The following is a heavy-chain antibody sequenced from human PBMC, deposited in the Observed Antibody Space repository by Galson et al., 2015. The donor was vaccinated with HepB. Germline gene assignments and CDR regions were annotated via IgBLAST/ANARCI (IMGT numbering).Heavy chain of an antibody. V-gene: IGHV3-30*03. CDR3: ARDFRSGFGDFWSGLYYYYMDV. J-gene: IGHJ6*03. Sequence: LRLSCAASGFTFSSYGMHWVRQAPGKGLEWVAVISYDGSNKYYADSVKGRFTISRDNSKNTLYLQMNSLRAEDTAVYYCARDFRSGFGDFWSGLYYYYMDVWGKGTTVTVSS. D-gene: IGHD3-3*01. CDR1: GFTFSSYG. CDR2: ISYDGSNK.